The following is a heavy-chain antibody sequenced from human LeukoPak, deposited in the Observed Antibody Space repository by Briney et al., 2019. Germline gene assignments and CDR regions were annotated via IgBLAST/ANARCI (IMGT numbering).Heavy chain of an antibody. CDR2: IYYSGST. V-gene: IGHV4-39*07. D-gene: IGHD3-22*01. CDR3: ARGSSGYFKDY. Sequence: SETLCLTCTVSGGSISGSSYYWGWIRQPPGKGLEWIGSIYYSGSTYYNPSLKSRVTISVDTSKNQFSLKLSSVTAADTAVYYCARGSSGYFKDYWGQGTLVTVSS. CDR1: GGSISGSSYY. J-gene: IGHJ4*02.